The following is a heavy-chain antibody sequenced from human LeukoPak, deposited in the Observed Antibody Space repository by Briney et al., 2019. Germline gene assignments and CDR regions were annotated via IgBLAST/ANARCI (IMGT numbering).Heavy chain of an antibody. CDR3: ARVYSYGTVDY. D-gene: IGHD5-18*01. CDR2: IDSDGSTT. CDR1: GFTFSSYW. V-gene: IGHV3-74*01. J-gene: IGHJ4*02. Sequence: GGSLRLSCAASGFTFSSYWMDWLRQDPGKGLVWVSHIDSDGSTTNYADSVKGRFTISRDNAKNTLYLQMSSLRAEDTAMYYCARVYSYGTVDYWGQGTLVSV.